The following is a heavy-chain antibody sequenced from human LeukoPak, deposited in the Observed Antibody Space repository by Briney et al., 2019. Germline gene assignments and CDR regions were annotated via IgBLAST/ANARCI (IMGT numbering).Heavy chain of an antibody. J-gene: IGHJ3*02. Sequence: PSETLSLTCTVSSYSISSGYYWGWIRQPPGKGLEWIGSIYRSGTTHYNPSLKSRVTISVDTSNNQFSLKTSSVTAADTAVYYCARSLTTYYYDTSGPGDAFDIWGQGTMVTVSS. CDR2: IYRSGTT. V-gene: IGHV4-38-2*02. D-gene: IGHD3-22*01. CDR3: ARSLTTYYYDTSGPGDAFDI. CDR1: SYSISSGYY.